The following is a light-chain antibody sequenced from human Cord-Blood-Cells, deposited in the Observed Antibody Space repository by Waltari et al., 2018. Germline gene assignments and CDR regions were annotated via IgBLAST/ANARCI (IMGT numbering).Light chain of an antibody. CDR2: AAS. CDR1: QIISSY. Sequence: DIQLTQSPPSLSASLGDSVTITCRASQIISSYLNWYQQKPGKAPKLLIYAASSLQSGVPSRFSGSGSGTDFTLTISSLQPEDFATYYCQQSYSTPTFGPGTKVDIK. CDR3: QQSYSTPT. J-gene: IGKJ3*01. V-gene: IGKV1-39*01.